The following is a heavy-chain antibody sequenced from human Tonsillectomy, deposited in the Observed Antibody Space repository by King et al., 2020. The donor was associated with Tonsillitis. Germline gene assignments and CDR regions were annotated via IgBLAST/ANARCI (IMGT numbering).Heavy chain of an antibody. V-gene: IGHV1-2*02. CDR1: GYSFTGYY. Sequence: VQLVESGAEVKKPGASVKVSCKTSGYSFTGYYIHWVRQASGQGLEWMGWINPNSGATNYAQNFQGRVTMTRDTSVSSVYMELSRLTSNDTAVFFCARVSTGGKYSSGRYPLDYWGQGTLVTVSP. J-gene: IGHJ4*02. CDR3: ARVSTGGKYSSGRYPLDY. CDR2: INPNSGAT. D-gene: IGHD6-19*01.